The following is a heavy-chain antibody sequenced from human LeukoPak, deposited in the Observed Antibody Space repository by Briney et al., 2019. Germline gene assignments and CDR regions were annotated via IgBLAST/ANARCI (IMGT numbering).Heavy chain of an antibody. CDR2: ISHSGSSI. J-gene: IGHJ4*02. Sequence: GGSLRLSCVASGFTFSNYLMNWVRQAPGKGLEWVSGISHSGSSIYYADSVKGRFTISRDNSKNTLYLQMDRLRVEDTAVYYCARDRSGFDYWGQGTLVTVSS. CDR3: ARDRSGFDY. CDR1: GFTFSNYL. V-gene: IGHV3-23*01.